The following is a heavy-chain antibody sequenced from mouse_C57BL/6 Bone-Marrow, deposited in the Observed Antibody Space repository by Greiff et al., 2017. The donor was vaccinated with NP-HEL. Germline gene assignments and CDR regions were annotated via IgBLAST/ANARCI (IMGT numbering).Heavy chain of an antibody. CDR2: IYPGDGDT. V-gene: IGHV1-80*01. J-gene: IGHJ2*01. D-gene: IGHD1-1*01. CDR3: ARYYGSSYYFDY. Sequence: QVQLKQSGAELVKPGASVKISCKASGYAFSSYWMNWVKQRPGKGLEWIGQIYPGDGDTNYNGKFQGKATLTADKSSSTAYMQLSSLTSEDSAVYFCARYYGSSYYFDYWGQGTTLTVSS. CDR1: GYAFSSYW.